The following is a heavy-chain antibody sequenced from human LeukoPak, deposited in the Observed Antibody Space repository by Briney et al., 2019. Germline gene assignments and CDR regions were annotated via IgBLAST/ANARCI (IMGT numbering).Heavy chain of an antibody. CDR2: INHSGST. CDR3: ARKAIFGVVIILYYFDY. J-gene: IGHJ4*02. CDR1: GGSFSGYY. Sequence: PSETLSLTCAVYGGSFSGYYWSWIRQPPGKGLEWIGEINHSGSTNYSPSLKSRVTISVDTSKNQFSPKLSSVTAADTAVYYCARKAIFGVVIILYYFDYWGQGTLVTVPS. V-gene: IGHV4-34*01. D-gene: IGHD3-3*01.